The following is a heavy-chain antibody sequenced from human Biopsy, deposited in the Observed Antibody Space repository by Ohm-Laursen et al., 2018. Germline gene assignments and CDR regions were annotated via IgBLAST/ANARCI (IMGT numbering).Heavy chain of an antibody. CDR3: AHARGYSYGYSYFDY. CDR1: WFSLSNSGVG. Sequence: TQTLTLTCPLSWFSLSNSGVGVAWFRQPPGKVLEWLAIIYLNNDKHFTPSLRIRLTITKYTFRNQVVFTVTNMDPVDTATYSCAHARGYSYGYSYFDYWGQGTLVTVSS. J-gene: IGHJ4*02. CDR2: IYLNNDK. D-gene: IGHD5-18*01. V-gene: IGHV2-5*01.